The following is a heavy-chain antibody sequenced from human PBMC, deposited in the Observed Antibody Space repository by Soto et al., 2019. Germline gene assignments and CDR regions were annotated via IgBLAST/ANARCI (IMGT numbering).Heavy chain of an antibody. J-gene: IGHJ4*02. V-gene: IGHV3-23*01. CDR2: ISGSAGTT. Sequence: GGSLRLSCAASGFTFNNYAMTWVRQAPGKGLEWISGISGSAGTTHYADSVKGRFTISRDNSKNTLFLQMNSLRADDTAVYYCAKGLAPHTVSAYSLDYWGQGTLVTVSS. D-gene: IGHD2-15*01. CDR3: AKGLAPHTVSAYSLDY. CDR1: GFTFNNYA.